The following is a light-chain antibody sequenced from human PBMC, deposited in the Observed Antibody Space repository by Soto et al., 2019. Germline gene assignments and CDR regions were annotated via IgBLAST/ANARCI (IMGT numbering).Light chain of an antibody. CDR3: QQYETFSGT. CDR2: DAS. CDR1: QSISSW. J-gene: IGKJ1*01. Sequence: QMTQTPSNLSASVGDRVTITCLASQSISSWLAWYQQKPGKAPKLLIYDASSLESGVPSRFSGSGSGTKFTLTIASLQPDDFATYYCQQYETFSGTFGPGTMVDVK. V-gene: IGKV1-5*01.